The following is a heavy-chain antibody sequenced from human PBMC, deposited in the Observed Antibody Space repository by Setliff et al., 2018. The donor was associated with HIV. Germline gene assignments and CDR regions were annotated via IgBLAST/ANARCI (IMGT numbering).Heavy chain of an antibody. CDR3: AREYCSAGSCYSGR. CDR2: IYYSGST. CDR1: GGSISGSSDY. V-gene: IGHV4-39*02. Sequence: SETLSLTCTVSGGSISGSSDYWGWIRQPPGEGLEWIGCIYYSGSTYYNPSLKSRITIPVDTSKNQFSLKLSSVTAADTAVYYCAREYCSAGSCYSGRWGQGMLVTVSS. D-gene: IGHD2-15*01. J-gene: IGHJ4*02.